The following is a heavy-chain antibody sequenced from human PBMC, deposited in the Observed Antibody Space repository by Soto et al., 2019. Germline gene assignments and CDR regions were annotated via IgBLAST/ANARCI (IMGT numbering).Heavy chain of an antibody. CDR3: ARLGGYSGYEPYYYYGMDV. J-gene: IGHJ6*02. Sequence: GESLKISCKGSGYSFTSYWIGWVRQMPGKGLEWMGIIYPGDSDTRYSPSFQGQVTISADKSISTAYLQWSSLKASDTAMYYCARLGGYSGYEPYYYYGMDVWGQGTTVTISS. D-gene: IGHD5-12*01. CDR2: IYPGDSDT. CDR1: GYSFTSYW. V-gene: IGHV5-51*01.